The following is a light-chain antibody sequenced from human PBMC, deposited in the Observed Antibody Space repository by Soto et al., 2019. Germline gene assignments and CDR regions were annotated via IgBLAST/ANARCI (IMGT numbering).Light chain of an antibody. J-gene: IGKJ1*01. CDR3: QHYNSYPWT. CDR1: QSISSW. CDR2: KAS. V-gene: IGKV1-5*03. Sequence: DIQMTQSPSTLSASVGDRVTITCRASQSISSWLAWYQQKPGKAPKLLIYKASSLESGVTSSFSGSGSGTEFTLTIRSLQPDDFATYYCQHYNSYPWTFGQGTKVEFK.